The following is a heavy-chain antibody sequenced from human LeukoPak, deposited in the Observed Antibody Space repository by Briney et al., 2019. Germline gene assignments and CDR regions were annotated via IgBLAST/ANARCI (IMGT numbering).Heavy chain of an antibody. CDR2: ISYSGTT. D-gene: IGHD3-10*01. J-gene: IGHJ5*02. CDR3: ARSALVRGVST. CDR1: GDSMSNFH. V-gene: IGHV4-59*01. Sequence: SETLSLTWTVSGDSMSNFHWTWIRQPPGKELEWIGSISYSGTTDYNPSLKGRVTMSVDTSKKQYFLKLNSVTAADTAVFYFARSALVRGVSTWGKGTLVTVSS.